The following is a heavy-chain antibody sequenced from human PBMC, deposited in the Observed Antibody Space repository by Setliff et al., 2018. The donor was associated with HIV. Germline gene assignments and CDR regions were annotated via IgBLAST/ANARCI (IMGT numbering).Heavy chain of an antibody. V-gene: IGHV1-18*01. J-gene: IGHJ2*01. CDR1: GYTFTNYG. D-gene: IGHD3-22*01. CDR2: ISAYNGNT. CDR3: ARYDDSSGHYWYLDL. Sequence: ASVKVSCKASGYTFTNYGISWVRQAPGQGLEWMGWISAYNGNTNYAQKLQGRVTMTTDTSTSTAYMELRSLRSDDTAVYYCARYDDSSGHYWYLDLWGRGTLVTVSS.